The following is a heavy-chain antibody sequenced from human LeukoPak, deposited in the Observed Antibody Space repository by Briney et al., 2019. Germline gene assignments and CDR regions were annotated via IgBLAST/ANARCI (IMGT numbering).Heavy chain of an antibody. Sequence: SETLSLTCTVSGGSISSYYWSWIRQPPGKGLEWIGYIYHSGSTYYNPSLKSRVTISVDTSKNQFSLKLSSVTAADTAVYYCARVKFPVDPWGQGTLVTVSS. V-gene: IGHV4-59*12. CDR3: ARVKFPVDP. J-gene: IGHJ5*02. CDR1: GGSISSYY. CDR2: IYHSGST.